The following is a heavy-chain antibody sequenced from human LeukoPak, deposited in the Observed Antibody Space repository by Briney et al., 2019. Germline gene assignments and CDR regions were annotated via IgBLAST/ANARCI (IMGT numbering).Heavy chain of an antibody. Sequence: PSETLSLTCTVSGGSISSYYWIGIRHPPGEGREWIGHIYYSGSTNYQPSLKSRVTISVDTSKNQFSLKLSSVTAADTAVYYCARGRPGELDYWGQGTLVTVSS. J-gene: IGHJ4*02. V-gene: IGHV4-59*01. CDR2: IYYSGST. D-gene: IGHD7-27*01. CDR3: ARGRPGELDY. CDR1: GGSISSYY.